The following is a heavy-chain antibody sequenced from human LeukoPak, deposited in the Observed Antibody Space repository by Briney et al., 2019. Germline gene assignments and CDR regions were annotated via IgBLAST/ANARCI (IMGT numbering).Heavy chain of an antibody. D-gene: IGHD6-6*01. CDR2: ISWNSGSI. J-gene: IGHJ4*02. V-gene: IGHV3-9*03. CDR1: GSTFDDYA. Sequence: GGSLRLSCAASGSTFDDYAMHWVRQAPGKGLEWVSGISWNSGSIGYADSVKGRFTISRDNAKNSLYLQMNSLRAEDMALYYCAKGLRSSSWSHFDYWGQGTLVTVSS. CDR3: AKGLRSSSWSHFDY.